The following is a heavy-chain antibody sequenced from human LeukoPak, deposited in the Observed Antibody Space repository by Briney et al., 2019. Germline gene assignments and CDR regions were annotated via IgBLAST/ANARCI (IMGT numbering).Heavy chain of an antibody. D-gene: IGHD3-16*01. CDR3: WRGYRWGLGGGEFDY. Sequence: PSETLSLTCTVSGGSISSGSYYWSWIRQPAGKGLEWIGRIYTSGSTNYNPPLKSRVTISVDTYQNQFSLKLSSGTAPSAGEYFCWRGYRWGLGGGEFDYWGQGTLVTVSS. CDR1: GGSISSGSYY. J-gene: IGHJ4*02. V-gene: IGHV4-61*02. CDR2: IYTSGST.